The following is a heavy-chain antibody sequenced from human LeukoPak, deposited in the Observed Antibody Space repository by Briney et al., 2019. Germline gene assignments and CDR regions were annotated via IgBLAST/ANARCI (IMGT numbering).Heavy chain of an antibody. D-gene: IGHD3-3*01. Sequence: GGSLRLSCAAYGFTFSSYAMSWVRQAPGKGLEWVSAISGSGGSTYYADSVKGRFTISRDNSKNTLYLQMNSLRAEDTAVYYCAKVDSPYFWSGYYTATGFDYWGQGTLVTVSS. CDR1: GFTFSSYA. CDR3: AKVDSPYFWSGYYTATGFDY. V-gene: IGHV3-23*01. J-gene: IGHJ4*02. CDR2: ISGSGGST.